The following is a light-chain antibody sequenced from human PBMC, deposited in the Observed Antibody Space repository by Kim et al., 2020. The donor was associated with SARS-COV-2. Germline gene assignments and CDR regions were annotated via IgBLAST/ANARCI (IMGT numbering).Light chain of an antibody. J-gene: IGLJ2*01. CDR2: QDT. Sequence: SYELTQPPSVSVSPGQTASITCSGDRLGNKYVCWYQQKPGQSPVVVIYQDTQRPSGIPERFSGSNSGNTATLTISGTQAMDEADYYCQAWDSTTTVFGGWTQLTVL. V-gene: IGLV3-1*01. CDR3: QAWDSTTTV. CDR1: RLGNKY.